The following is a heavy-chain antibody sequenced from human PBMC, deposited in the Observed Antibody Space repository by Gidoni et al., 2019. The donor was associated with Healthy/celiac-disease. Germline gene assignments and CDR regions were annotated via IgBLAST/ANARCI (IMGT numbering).Heavy chain of an antibody. D-gene: IGHD3-22*01. CDR3: ARARSYDSSGYANYWFDP. V-gene: IGHV1-69*17. CDR1: GGTFRSYA. J-gene: IGHJ5*02. CDR2: IIPIFGIA. Sequence: QVQLVQSGAEVKKPGSSVKVSCKASGGTFRSYAISWVRQAPGQGLEWMGGIIPIFGIANYAQKFQGRVTITADKSTSTAYMELSSLRSEDTAVYYCARARSYDSSGYANYWFDPWGQGTLVTVSS.